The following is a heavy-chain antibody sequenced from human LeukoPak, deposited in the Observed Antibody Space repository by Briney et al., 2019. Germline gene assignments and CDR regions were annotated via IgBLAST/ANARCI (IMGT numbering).Heavy chain of an antibody. CDR3: ARRGHYYDTSGYYYFDY. CDR2: IYYRGST. Sequence: PSENLSLTCTVSGGSISSYYWGWIRQPPGKGLEWIGSIYYRGSTNDHPSLKSRVTISVDTSKNQFSLKLTSVTAADTAVYYCARRGHYYDTSGYYYFDYWGQGTLVTVSS. D-gene: IGHD3-22*01. V-gene: IGHV4-39*01. J-gene: IGHJ4*02. CDR1: GGSISSYY.